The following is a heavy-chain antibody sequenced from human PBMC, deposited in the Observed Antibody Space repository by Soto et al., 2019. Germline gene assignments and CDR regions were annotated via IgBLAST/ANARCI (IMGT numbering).Heavy chain of an antibody. CDR2: IYYSGST. J-gene: IGHJ5*02. CDR1: GGSISSSSHY. CDR3: ARSPFSWFGFPEWFDP. V-gene: IGHV4-39*01. D-gene: IGHD3-10*01. Sequence: SETLSLTCTVSGGSISSSSHYWGWIRQPPGKGLEWIGSIYYSGSTYYNPSLKSRVTISVDTSKNQFSLKLSSVTAADTAVYYCARSPFSWFGFPEWFDPWGQGTLVTVSS.